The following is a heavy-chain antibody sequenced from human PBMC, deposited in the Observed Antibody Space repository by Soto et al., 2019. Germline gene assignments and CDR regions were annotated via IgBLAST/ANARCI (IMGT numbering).Heavy chain of an antibody. V-gene: IGHV4-34*01. Sequence: QVQLQQWGAGLLKPSETLSLTCAVYGGSFSGYYWSWIRQPPGKGLEWIGEINHSGSTNYNPSLKSRVTISVDTSKNQFSLKLSSVTAADTAVYYCARGFDYYGSGSYYTTYNWFDPWGQGTLVTVSS. J-gene: IGHJ5*02. D-gene: IGHD3-10*01. CDR3: ARGFDYYGSGSYYTTYNWFDP. CDR2: INHSGST. CDR1: GGSFSGYY.